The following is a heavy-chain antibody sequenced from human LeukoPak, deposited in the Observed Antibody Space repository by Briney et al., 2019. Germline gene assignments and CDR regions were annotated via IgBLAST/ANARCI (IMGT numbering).Heavy chain of an antibody. CDR2: IYHSGST. CDR1: GGSISSYY. D-gene: IGHD3-16*02. CDR3: ARGDPYDYVWGSYRRPFDY. V-gene: IGHV4-59*12. Sequence: SETLSLTCTVSGGSISSYYWSWIRQPPGKGLEWIGYIYHSGSTNYNPSLKSRVTTSVDTSKNQFSLKLSSVTAADTAVYYCARGDPYDYVWGSYRRPFDYWGQGTLVTVSS. J-gene: IGHJ4*02.